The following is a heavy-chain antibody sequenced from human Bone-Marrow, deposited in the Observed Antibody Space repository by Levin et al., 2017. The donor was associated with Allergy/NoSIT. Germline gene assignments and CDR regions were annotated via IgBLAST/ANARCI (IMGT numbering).Heavy chain of an antibody. J-gene: IGHJ6*02. CDR3: ARDGRPNHYYYHGMDV. CDR1: GFTFSDHA. Sequence: GESLKISCAASGFTFSDHAVHWVRQAPGRGLEWVGVISSDGRNKYYAESVKGRFTISRDNSKNTLYLQMNNLRPEETSIYYCARDGRPNHYYYHGMDVWGRGTTVTVFS. D-gene: IGHD6-25*01. V-gene: IGHV3-30*03. CDR2: ISSDGRNK.